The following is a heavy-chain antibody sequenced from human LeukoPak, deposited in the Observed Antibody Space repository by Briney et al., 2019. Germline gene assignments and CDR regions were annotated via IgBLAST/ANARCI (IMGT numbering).Heavy chain of an antibody. Sequence: GGSLRLSCAASGFTLSSYSMNWVRQAPGKGLEWVSSISSSSSHIYNADSVKGRFTISRDNDKNSLYLQMKSLRAEDPAVFYCAKSDSSGYYPALYWGQGTLVTVSS. D-gene: IGHD3-22*01. J-gene: IGHJ4*02. CDR1: GFTLSSYS. CDR2: ISSSSSHI. V-gene: IGHV3-21*01. CDR3: AKSDSSGYYPALY.